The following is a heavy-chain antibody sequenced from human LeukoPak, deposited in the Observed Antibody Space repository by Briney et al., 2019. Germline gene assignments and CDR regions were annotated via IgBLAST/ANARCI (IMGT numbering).Heavy chain of an antibody. CDR2: ITGGGST. V-gene: IGHV3-23*01. J-gene: IGHJ3*02. CDR3: AKPYGGNLADGFDI. Sequence: SGGSLRLSCAASGFTFSSYAMSWVRQAPGKGLEWVSAITGGGSTYYAGSVKGRFTISRDNSKNTLSLQMSSLRAEDTAIYYCAKPYGGNLADGFDIWGQGTMVTVSS. D-gene: IGHD4-23*01. CDR1: GFTFSSYA.